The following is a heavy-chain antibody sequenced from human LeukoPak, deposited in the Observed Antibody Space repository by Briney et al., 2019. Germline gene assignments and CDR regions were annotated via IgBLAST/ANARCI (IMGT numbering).Heavy chain of an antibody. V-gene: IGHV3-30*04. D-gene: IGHD3-22*01. CDR1: GFTFSSYA. CDR2: ISYDGSNK. J-gene: IGHJ3*02. CDR3: ARDRSYYDSSGYYQPVGAFDI. Sequence: GGSLRLSCAASGFTFSSYAMHWVRQAPGKGLEWVAVISYDGSNKYYADSVKGRFTISRDNSKNTLYLQMNSLRAEDTAVYYCARDRSYYDSSGYYQPVGAFDIWGQGTMVTVSS.